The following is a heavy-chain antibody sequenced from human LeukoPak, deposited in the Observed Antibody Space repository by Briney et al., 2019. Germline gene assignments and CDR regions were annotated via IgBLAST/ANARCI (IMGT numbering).Heavy chain of an antibody. V-gene: IGHV3-74*01. Sequence: GGSLRLSCAAYGFAFSSYWMHWVRQAPGKGLVWVSRINSDGSSTSYADSVKGRFTISRDNAKNTLYLQMNSLRAEDTAVYYCTRDASCGYSYGYFAFDIWGQGTMVTVSS. CDR1: GFAFSSYW. CDR2: INSDGSST. CDR3: TRDASCGYSYGYFAFDI. D-gene: IGHD5-18*01. J-gene: IGHJ3*02.